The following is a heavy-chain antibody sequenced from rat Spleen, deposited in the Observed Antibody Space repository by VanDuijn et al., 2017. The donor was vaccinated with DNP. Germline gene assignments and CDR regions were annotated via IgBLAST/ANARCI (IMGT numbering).Heavy chain of an antibody. CDR3: ARPRYNYAYVMDA. D-gene: IGHD1-5*01. CDR2: ISTGGGNT. CDR1: GFTFSDYY. V-gene: IGHV5-25*01. Sequence: EVLLVESDGGLVQPGRSLKLSCAVSGFTFSDYYMAWVRQAPAKGLEWVASISTGGGNTYYRDSVKGRFTISRDNAKSTLYLQMDSLRSEDTATYYCARPRYNYAYVMDAWGQGASVTVSS. J-gene: IGHJ4*01.